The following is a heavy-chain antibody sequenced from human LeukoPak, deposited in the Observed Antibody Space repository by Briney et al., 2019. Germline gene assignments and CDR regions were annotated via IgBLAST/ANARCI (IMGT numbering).Heavy chain of an antibody. V-gene: IGHV1-18*01. CDR2: IRANKGNT. Sequence: ASVKVSCKASGYTFTIYGIHWVRQAPGQGLEWMGLIRANKGNTNYAQNFQGRVTMTTDTSTSTAYMELRSLRSDDTAVYFCARPRAASDTYSFDYWGQGTLVTVSS. D-gene: IGHD6-13*01. J-gene: IGHJ4*02. CDR3: ARPRAASDTYSFDY. CDR1: GYTFTIYG.